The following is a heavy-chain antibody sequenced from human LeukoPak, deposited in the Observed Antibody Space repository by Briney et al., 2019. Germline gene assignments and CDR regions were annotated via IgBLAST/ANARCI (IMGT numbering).Heavy chain of an antibody. D-gene: IGHD5-18*01. CDR3: ARGGYSYGFNWFDP. Sequence: SQTLSLTCAVSGGSISSGGYSWSWIRQPPGKGLEWIGYIYHSGSTYYNPSLKSRVTISVDRSKNQFSLKLSSVTAADTAVYYCARGGYSYGFNWFDPGGQGTRVTVP. V-gene: IGHV4-30-2*01. CDR1: GGSISSGGYS. CDR2: IYHSGST. J-gene: IGHJ5*02.